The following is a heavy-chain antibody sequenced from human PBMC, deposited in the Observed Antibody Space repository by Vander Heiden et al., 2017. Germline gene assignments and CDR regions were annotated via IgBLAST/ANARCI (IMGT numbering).Heavy chain of an antibody. D-gene: IGHD3-10*01. V-gene: IGHV3-53*01. CDR2: IYSDGTT. J-gene: IGHJ4*02. Sequence: EVPVVESGGDLIQPGGSLKLSCAASGFTVSKTYMNWVRQAPGKGLEWISVIYSDGTTYYADSVKGRFTIYRDNSKNMVFLQMKSLRVEDTAIYYCARGLWFGALWGQGTLVTVSS. CDR3: ARGLWFGAL. CDR1: GFTVSKTY.